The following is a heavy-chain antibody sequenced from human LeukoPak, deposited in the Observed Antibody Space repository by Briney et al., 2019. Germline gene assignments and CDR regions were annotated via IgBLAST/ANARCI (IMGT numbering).Heavy chain of an antibody. J-gene: IGHJ6*02. CDR3: ARAGYDILTGYGMDV. Sequence: AGGSLRLSCAASGFTFSSYWMSWVRQAPGKGLEWVANIKQDGSEKYYVDSVKGRFTISRDNAKNSLYLQMNSLRAEDTAVYYCARAGYDILTGYGMDVWGQGTTVTVSS. CDR1: GFTFSSYW. D-gene: IGHD3-9*01. V-gene: IGHV3-7*01. CDR2: IKQDGSEK.